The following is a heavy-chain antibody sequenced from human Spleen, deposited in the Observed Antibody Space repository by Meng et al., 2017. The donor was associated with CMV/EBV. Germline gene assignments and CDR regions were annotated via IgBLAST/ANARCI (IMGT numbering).Heavy chain of an antibody. V-gene: IGHV3-30*02. CDR3: AKSPPRMITFGGLIATI. CDR1: GSSFSTYA. J-gene: IGHJ4*02. D-gene: IGHD3-16*02. Sequence: GGSLRLSCAASGSSFSTYAMNWVRQAPGKGLEWVAFLRHDGGDEHYADSVKGRFTISRDTSKETLYLQMNSLRPEDTAVYYCAKSPPRMITFGGLIATIWDQGALVTVSS. CDR2: LRHDGGDE.